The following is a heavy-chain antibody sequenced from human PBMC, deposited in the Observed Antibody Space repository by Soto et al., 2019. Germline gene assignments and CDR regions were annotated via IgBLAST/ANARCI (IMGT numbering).Heavy chain of an antibody. J-gene: IGHJ3*02. CDR3: ARDRDYDAFDI. CDR2: IYYSGST. V-gene: IGHV4-59*01. D-gene: IGHD4-17*01. CDR1: GGSISSYY. Sequence: NPSETLSLTCTVSGGSISSYYWSWIRQPPGKGLEWIGFIYYSGSTNYNPSLKSRVTITVDTSKNHFSLKLSSVTAADTAVYYCARDRDYDAFDIWGQGTMVTVSS.